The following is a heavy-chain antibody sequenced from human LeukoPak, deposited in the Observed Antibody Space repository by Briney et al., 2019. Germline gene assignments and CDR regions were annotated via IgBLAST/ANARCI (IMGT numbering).Heavy chain of an antibody. Sequence: PGASVKVSCKASGYTFTGCYMHWVRQAPGQGLEWMGWINPNSGGTNYAQKFQGRVTMTRDTSISTAYMELSRLRSDDTAVYYCARALITGTTSAFDIWGQGTMVTVSS. CDR3: ARALITGTTSAFDI. D-gene: IGHD1-20*01. V-gene: IGHV1-2*02. CDR2: INPNSGGT. CDR1: GYTFTGCY. J-gene: IGHJ3*02.